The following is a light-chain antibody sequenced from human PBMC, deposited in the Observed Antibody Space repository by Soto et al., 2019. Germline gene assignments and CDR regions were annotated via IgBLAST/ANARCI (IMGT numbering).Light chain of an antibody. J-gene: IGKJ4*01. CDR3: RQYNNWPLT. CDR1: QSVSSN. CDR2: GAS. V-gene: IGKV3-15*01. Sequence: EVVMTQSPATLSVSPGEGATLSCRASQSVSSNLAWYQQKRGQAPRLLIYGASTRAAGIPARFSGSGSGTEFTLTMSSLQSEDFAVYYCRQYNNWPLTFGGGTKVEIK.